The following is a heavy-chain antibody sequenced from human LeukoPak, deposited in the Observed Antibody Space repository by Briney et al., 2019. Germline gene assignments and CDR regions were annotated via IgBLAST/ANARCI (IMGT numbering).Heavy chain of an antibody. J-gene: IGHJ4*02. V-gene: IGHV3-21*01. Sequence: GGSLRLSCAASGFTFSSYSMDWVRQAPGKGLEWVSSISSSSSYIYYADSVKGRFTISRDNAKNSLYLQMNSLRAEDTAVYYCAKWVTTIDYWGQGTLVTVSS. D-gene: IGHD4-17*01. CDR2: ISSSSSYI. CDR3: AKWVTTIDY. CDR1: GFTFSSYS.